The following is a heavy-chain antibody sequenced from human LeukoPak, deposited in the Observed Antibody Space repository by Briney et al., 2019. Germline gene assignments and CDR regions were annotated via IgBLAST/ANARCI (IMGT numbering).Heavy chain of an antibody. Sequence: SEALSLTCTVSGVSISSYYWSWIRQPPGKGLEWIGYIYYSGSTNYNPSLKSRVTISVDTSKNQFSLKLSSVTAADTAVYYCASYDFWSGYGYGMDVWGQGTTVTVSS. V-gene: IGHV4-59*08. J-gene: IGHJ6*02. CDR3: ASYDFWSGYGYGMDV. CDR2: IYYSGST. CDR1: GVSISSYY. D-gene: IGHD3-3*01.